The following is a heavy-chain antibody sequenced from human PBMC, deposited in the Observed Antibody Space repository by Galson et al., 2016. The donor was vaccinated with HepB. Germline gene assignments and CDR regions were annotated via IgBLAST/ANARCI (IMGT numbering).Heavy chain of an antibody. CDR3: AGDPGLPNGIDV. CDR2: FFIDGNT. V-gene: IGHV3-53*01. CDR1: GFIVSSNY. Sequence: SLRLSCAASGFIVSSNYMSWVRQAPRKGLEWVTVFFIDGNTYYADSVRGRFTISRDNSKNTVYLQLNSLRAEDTAVYYCAGDPGLPNGIDVWGRGTTVTVSS. D-gene: IGHD1-14*01. J-gene: IGHJ6*02.